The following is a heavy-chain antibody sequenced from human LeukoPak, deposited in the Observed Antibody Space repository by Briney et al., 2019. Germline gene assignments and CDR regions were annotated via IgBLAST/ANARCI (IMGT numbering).Heavy chain of an antibody. V-gene: IGHV1-2*02. D-gene: IGHD3-3*01. CDR3: ARDLLYYDFWSVPKGGFDY. J-gene: IGHJ4*02. Sequence: ASVKVSCKASGYTFTGHYMHWVRQAPGQGLEWMGWINPNSGGTNYAQKFQGRVTMTRGTSISTAYMELSRLRSDDTAVYYCARDLLYYDFWSVPKGGFDYWGQGTLVTVSS. CDR1: GYTFTGHY. CDR2: INPNSGGT.